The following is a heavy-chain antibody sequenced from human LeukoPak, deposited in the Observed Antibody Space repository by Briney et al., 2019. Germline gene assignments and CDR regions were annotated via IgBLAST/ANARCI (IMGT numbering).Heavy chain of an antibody. Sequence: GGSLRLSCAASGFTVSSNYMSWVRQAPGKGLEWVSVIYSCGSTYYADSVKGRFTISRDNSENTLYLQMNSLRSDDTAVYYCARHGRFYDAFDIWGQGTMVTVSS. D-gene: IGHD3-3*01. CDR3: ARHGRFYDAFDI. J-gene: IGHJ3*02. CDR1: GFTVSSNY. V-gene: IGHV3-66*04. CDR2: IYSCGST.